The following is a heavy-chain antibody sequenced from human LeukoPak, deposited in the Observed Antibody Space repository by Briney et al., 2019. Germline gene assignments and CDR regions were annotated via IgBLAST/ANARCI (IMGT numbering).Heavy chain of an antibody. Sequence: ASVKVSCKTSGYTFTSYGITWVRQAPGQGLEWMGWISPDSGNTKHAQNFQGRVTMTTDTSTTTAYMELRSLRSDDTAVYYCTRDLGQWLLQGIFFDYWGQGTLVTVSS. CDR2: ISPDSGNT. D-gene: IGHD5-12*01. V-gene: IGHV1-18*01. CDR3: TRDLGQWLLQGIFFDY. J-gene: IGHJ4*02. CDR1: GYTFTSYG.